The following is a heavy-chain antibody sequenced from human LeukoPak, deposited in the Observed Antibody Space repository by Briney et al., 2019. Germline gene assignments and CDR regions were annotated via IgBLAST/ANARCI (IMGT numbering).Heavy chain of an antibody. V-gene: IGHV4-39*07. Sequence: SETLSLTCTVSGGSISSSSYYWGWIRQPPGKGLEWIGSIDYSGSTYYNPSLKSRVTISVDTSKNQFSLKLSYVPAADTAVYYCARRHVEYSSSSDPYYFDYWGQGTLVTVSS. D-gene: IGHD6-6*01. CDR2: IDYSGST. CDR1: GGSISSSSYY. J-gene: IGHJ4*02. CDR3: ARRHVEYSSSSDPYYFDY.